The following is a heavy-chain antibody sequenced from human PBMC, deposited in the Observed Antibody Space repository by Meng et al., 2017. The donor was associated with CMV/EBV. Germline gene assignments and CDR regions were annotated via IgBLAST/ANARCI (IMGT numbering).Heavy chain of an antibody. D-gene: IGHD3-10*01. CDR3: ARLPGTGSGDKDV. CDR1: GFTFSSYW. CDR2: IKQDGSEK. Sequence: GESLKISCAASGFTFSSYWMSWVRQAPGKGLEWVANIKQDGSEKYYVDSVKGRFTISRDNAKNSLYLQMNSLRAEDTAVYYCARLPGTGSGDKDVWGQGTTVTVSS. V-gene: IGHV3-7*01. J-gene: IGHJ6*02.